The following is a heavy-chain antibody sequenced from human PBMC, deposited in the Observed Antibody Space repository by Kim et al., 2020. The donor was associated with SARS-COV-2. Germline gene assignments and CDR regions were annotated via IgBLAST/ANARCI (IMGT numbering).Heavy chain of an antibody. D-gene: IGHD6-19*01. J-gene: IGHJ4*02. CDR3: ARRQYTSVWYIDY. Sequence: KPSVKSRVTISVDKSKIQFPLRLNSVTAADTAVYYCARRQYTSVWYIDYWGQGTLVIVSS. V-gene: IGHV4-39*06.